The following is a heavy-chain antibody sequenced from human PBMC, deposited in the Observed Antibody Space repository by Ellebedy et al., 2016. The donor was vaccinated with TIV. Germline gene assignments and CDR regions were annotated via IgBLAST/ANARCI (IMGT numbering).Heavy chain of an antibody. CDR2: ISYEGSNK. Sequence: PGGSLRLSCAASGFTFSDYGMHWVRQAPGKGLEWVAVISYEGSNKYYADSVKGRFTVSRDNSKNTLYLQMNSLRAEDTAVYYCAREWYSSGWYLGYWGQGTLVTVSS. CDR3: AREWYSSGWYLGY. V-gene: IGHV3-30*03. CDR1: GFTFSDYG. J-gene: IGHJ4*02. D-gene: IGHD6-19*01.